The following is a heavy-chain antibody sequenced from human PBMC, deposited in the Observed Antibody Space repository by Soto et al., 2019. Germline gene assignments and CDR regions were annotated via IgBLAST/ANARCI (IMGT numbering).Heavy chain of an antibody. Sequence: ASVKVSCKASGGTFSSYTISWVRQAPGQGLEWMGRIIPILGIANYAQKFQGRVTITADKSTSTAYMELSSLRSEDTAVYYCARDWPRIMIFGANPAGAFDIWGQGTMVTVSS. CDR2: IIPILGIA. V-gene: IGHV1-69*04. CDR1: GGTFSSYT. D-gene: IGHD3-3*01. J-gene: IGHJ3*02. CDR3: ARDWPRIMIFGANPAGAFDI.